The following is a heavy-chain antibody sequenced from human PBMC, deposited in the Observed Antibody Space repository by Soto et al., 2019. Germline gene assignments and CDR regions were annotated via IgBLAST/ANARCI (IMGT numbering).Heavy chain of an antibody. CDR3: ARRQCSGGSCYGWFAP. CDR2: IYPGDSDT. Sequence: GESLKISCKGSGYSFTDYWIGWVRQMPGKGPEWMGIIYPGDSDTRYSPSFEGQVTISADKSISIAYLQWSSLKAPDSAIYYCARRQCSGGSCYGWFAPWGQGTLVTVSS. J-gene: IGHJ5*02. D-gene: IGHD2-15*01. CDR1: GYSFTDYW. V-gene: IGHV5-51*01.